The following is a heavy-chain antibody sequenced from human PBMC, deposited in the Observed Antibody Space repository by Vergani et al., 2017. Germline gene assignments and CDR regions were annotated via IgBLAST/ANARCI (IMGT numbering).Heavy chain of an antibody. V-gene: IGHV4-61*02. CDR3: ARGYCSSTSCYPPRY. CDR2: FYTGGGT. D-gene: IGHD2-2*01. CDR1: GGSISSGSYY. J-gene: IGHJ4*02. Sequence: QVQLQESGPGLVRPSQTLSLTCTVSGGSISSGSYYWSWFRQPAGKGLEWIGRFYTGGGTSYNPSLKSRVTISVDTSKNQFSLKLSSVTAADTAVYYCARGYCSSTSCYPPRYWGQGTLVTVSS.